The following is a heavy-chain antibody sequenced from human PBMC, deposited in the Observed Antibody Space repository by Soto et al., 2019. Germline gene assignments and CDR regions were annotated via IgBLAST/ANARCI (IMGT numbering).Heavy chain of an antibody. CDR3: AKEMLRLPAIDY. J-gene: IGHJ4*02. V-gene: IGHV3-23*01. Sequence: EVQLLESGGNLVQPGGSLRLSCAASGFTFSSYAMTWVRQAPGKGLEWVSTIRSSADNTYYADSVKGRFTISRDNSKNTLNLQMDSLRAEDTAVYYCAKEMLRLPAIDYWGQGPLVTVSS. D-gene: IGHD3-16*01. CDR1: GFTFSSYA. CDR2: IRSSADNT.